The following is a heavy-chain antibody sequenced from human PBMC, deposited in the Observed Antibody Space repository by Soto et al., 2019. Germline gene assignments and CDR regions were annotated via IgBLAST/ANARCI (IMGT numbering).Heavy chain of an antibody. J-gene: IGHJ4*02. D-gene: IGHD6-13*01. CDR2: IYYSGST. CDR3: ARIIAAAGGNDY. CDR1: GGSISSSSYY. Sequence: QLQLQESGPGLVKPSETLSLTCTVSGGSISSSSYYWGWIRQPPGKGLEWIGSIYYSGSTYYNPSLKIRVTISVDTSKNQFSLKLSSVTAADTAVYYCARIIAAAGGNDYWGQGTLVTVSS. V-gene: IGHV4-39*01.